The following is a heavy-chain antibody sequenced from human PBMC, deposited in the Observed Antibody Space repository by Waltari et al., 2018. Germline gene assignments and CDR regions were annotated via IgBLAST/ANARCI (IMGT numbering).Heavy chain of an antibody. V-gene: IGHV1-69*12. Sequence: QVQLVQSGAEVKKPGSSVKVSCKASGGTFSSYAISWVRQAPGQGLEWMGGINPSCGTANNEQKFQGRVTITADESTSTAYMERSSLRSEDTAVYYCAREPRAAGYVDYWGQGTLVTVSS. CDR2: INPSCGTA. D-gene: IGHD6-13*01. CDR1: GGTFSSYA. J-gene: IGHJ4*02. CDR3: AREPRAAGYVDY.